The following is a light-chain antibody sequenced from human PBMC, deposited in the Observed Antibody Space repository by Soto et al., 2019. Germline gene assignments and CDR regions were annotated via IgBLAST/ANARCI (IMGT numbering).Light chain of an antibody. J-gene: IGLJ2*01. Sequence: QSVLTQPPSVSGAPGQRVTISCTGSSSNIGAGYDVHWYQQLPGTAPKLLIYGNSNRPSGVPDRFSGSKSGTSASLSITGLQAEDEDDYYCQSYDSSLSGSEVFGGGTKLTVL. CDR1: SSNIGAGYD. CDR3: QSYDSSLSGSEV. V-gene: IGLV1-40*01. CDR2: GNS.